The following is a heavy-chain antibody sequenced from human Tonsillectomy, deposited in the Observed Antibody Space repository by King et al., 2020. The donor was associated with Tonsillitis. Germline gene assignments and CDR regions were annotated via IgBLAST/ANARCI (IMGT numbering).Heavy chain of an antibody. J-gene: IGHJ4*02. CDR3: AKLRAVALYYFDY. V-gene: IGHV3-30*18. D-gene: IGHD6-19*01. Sequence: VQLVESGGGVVQPGGSLRLSCAASGFTFRSYDMHWVRQAPGKGLEWVAVISYDGSNIYYADSVKGRFTISRDNSKNILYLQMNSLRAEDTAVYYCAKLRAVALYYFDYWGPGTLVTVSS. CDR2: ISYDGSNI. CDR1: GFTFRSYD.